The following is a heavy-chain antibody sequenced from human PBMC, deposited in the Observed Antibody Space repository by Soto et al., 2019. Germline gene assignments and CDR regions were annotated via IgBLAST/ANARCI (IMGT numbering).Heavy chain of an antibody. CDR3: ARSKTIVLPGLDH. V-gene: IGHV1-3*04. J-gene: IGHJ4*02. Sequence: ASVKVSCKTSGYGFTSFAIHWMRQAPGQGPEWMGWINTGNGDSKYSEKFQDRVTITRDTSATTAYMELSSLRSEDTAVYYCARSKTIVLPGLDHWGQGTLVAVSS. CDR2: INTGNGDS. D-gene: IGHD2-8*02. CDR1: GYGFTSFA.